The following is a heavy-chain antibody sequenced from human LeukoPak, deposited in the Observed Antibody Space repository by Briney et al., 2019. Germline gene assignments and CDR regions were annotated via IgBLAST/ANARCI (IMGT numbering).Heavy chain of an antibody. CDR3: AKGRRVDADDHFDY. D-gene: IGHD1-1*01. CDR1: GYTFMSYG. J-gene: IGHJ4*02. Sequence: ASVKVSCKASGYTFMSYGIHWVRQAPGQGLEWMGWSSVYNGNTKYAQKFQGRVTMTTASSTSTAYMELRTLISDDTAVYYCAKGRRVDADDHFDYWGQGTLVTVSS. CDR2: SSVYNGNT. V-gene: IGHV1-18*01.